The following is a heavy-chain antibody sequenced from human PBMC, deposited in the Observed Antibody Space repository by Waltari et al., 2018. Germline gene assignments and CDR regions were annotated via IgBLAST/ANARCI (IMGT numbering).Heavy chain of an antibody. V-gene: IGHV1-24*01. CDR2: FDPEDGET. D-gene: IGHD6-13*01. J-gene: IGHJ6*03. CDR1: GYTLTELS. CDR3: ATGPLAAAGYYYYYYMDV. Sequence: QVQLVQSGAEVKKPGASVKVSCKVSGYTLTELSMHWVRQAPGKGLEWMGGFDPEDGETIYAQKFQGRVTMTEDTSTDTAYMELSSLRSEDTAVYYCATGPLAAAGYYYYYYMDVWGKGTTVTVSS.